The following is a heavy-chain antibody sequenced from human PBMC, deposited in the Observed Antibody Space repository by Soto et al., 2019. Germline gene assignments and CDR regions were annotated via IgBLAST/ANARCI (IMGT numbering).Heavy chain of an antibody. Sequence: EVQLVESGGGLIQPGGSLRLSCAASGFTVSSNYMSWVRQAPGKGLEWVAVIYSGGRTYYADSVKGRFTISSDHYKNTLYLKMNSLRAEDTAVYYCARDFYYDSSGYYYVRNAFDIWGQGTMVTVSS. CDR1: GFTVSSNY. CDR2: IYSGGRT. V-gene: IGHV3-53*01. J-gene: IGHJ3*02. CDR3: ARDFYYDSSGYYYVRNAFDI. D-gene: IGHD3-22*01.